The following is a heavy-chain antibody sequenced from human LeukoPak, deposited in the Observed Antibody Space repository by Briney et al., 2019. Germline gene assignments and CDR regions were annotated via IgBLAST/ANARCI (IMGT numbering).Heavy chain of an antibody. V-gene: IGHV1-69*02. CDR1: GGTFSSYT. CDR3: VRGGHWIHYDFWSGYLDY. D-gene: IGHD3-3*01. Sequence: SVKVSCKASGGTFSSYTISWVRQAPGQGLEWMGRIIPILGIANYAQKFQGRVTITADKSTSTAYMELSSLRSEDTAVYYCVRGGHWIHYDFWSGYLDYWGQGTLVTVSS. CDR2: IIPILGIA. J-gene: IGHJ4*02.